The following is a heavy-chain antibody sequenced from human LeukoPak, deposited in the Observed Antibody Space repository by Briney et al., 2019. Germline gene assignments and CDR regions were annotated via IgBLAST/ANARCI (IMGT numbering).Heavy chain of an antibody. V-gene: IGHV1-69*13. CDR2: IIPIFGTA. D-gene: IGHD5-18*01. J-gene: IGHJ4*02. CDR1: GGTFSSYA. CDR3: ARADRDTAMVRFDY. Sequence: SVKVSCKASGGTFSSYAISWVRQAPGHGLEWMGGIIPIFGTANYAQKFQGRITITADESTSTAYMELSSLRSEDTAVYYCARADRDTAMVRFDYWGQGTLVTVSS.